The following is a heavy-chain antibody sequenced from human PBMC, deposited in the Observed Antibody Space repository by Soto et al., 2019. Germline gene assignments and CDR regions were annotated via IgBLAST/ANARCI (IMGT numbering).Heavy chain of an antibody. CDR1: GFTFSSYA. V-gene: IGHV3-30-3*01. D-gene: IGHD3-3*01. Sequence: QVQLVESGGGVVQPGRSLRLSCAASGFTFSSYAMHWVRQAPGKGLEWVAVISYDGSNKYYADSVKGRFTISRDNSKNKLYLPLNSLRAEDTAVYYCARAKRVLRFLEFSYFLDYWGQGTLVTVSS. CDR3: ARAKRVLRFLEFSYFLDY. J-gene: IGHJ4*02. CDR2: ISYDGSNK.